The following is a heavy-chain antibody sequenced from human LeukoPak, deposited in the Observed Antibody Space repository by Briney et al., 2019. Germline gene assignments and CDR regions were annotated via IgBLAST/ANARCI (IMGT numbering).Heavy chain of an antibody. V-gene: IGHV1-69-2*01. D-gene: IGHD6-19*01. J-gene: IGHJ5*02. CDR3: ATLAVAGS. CDR2: VDPEDGET. CDR1: GYTFTGYY. Sequence: GASVKVSCKASGYTFTGYYMHWVQQAPGKGLEWMGLVDPEDGETIYAEKFQGRVTITADTSTDTAYMELSSLRSEDTAVYYCATLAVAGSWGQGTLVAVSS.